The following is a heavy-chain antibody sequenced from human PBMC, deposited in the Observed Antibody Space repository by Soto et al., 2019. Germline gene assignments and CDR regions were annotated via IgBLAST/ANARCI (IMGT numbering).Heavy chain of an antibody. V-gene: IGHV3-74*01. J-gene: IGHJ4*02. CDR3: TRGPRATSSGTSAH. CDR1: GFTFNMYW. Sequence: PGGSLRLSCAGSGFTFNMYWMHWVRQVPGKGPVWVARIYNDGTYADYADSVKGHFTISRDNAKDTLYLQMNDLRAGDSALYHCTRGPRATSSGTSAHWGQRPLVTAS. CDR2: IYNDGTYA. D-gene: IGHD6-13*01.